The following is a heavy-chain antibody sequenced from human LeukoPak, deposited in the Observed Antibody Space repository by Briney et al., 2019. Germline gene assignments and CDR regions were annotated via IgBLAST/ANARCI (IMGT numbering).Heavy chain of an antibody. J-gene: IGHJ4*02. V-gene: IGHV3-23*01. D-gene: IGHD4-23*01. CDR2: IDVSGGST. CDR3: AKDQTPYY. CDR1: GFTFSNFW. Sequence: GGSLRLSCAASGFTFSNFWMSWVRQAPGKGLEWVSTIDVSGGSTYYADSVKGRFTISRDNSKNTLYLQMNSLRADDTAVYYCAKDQTPYYWGQGTLVTVSS.